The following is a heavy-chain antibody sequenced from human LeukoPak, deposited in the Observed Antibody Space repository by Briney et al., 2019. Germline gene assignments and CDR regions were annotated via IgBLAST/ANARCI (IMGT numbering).Heavy chain of an antibody. CDR2: MNPNSGNT. CDR3: ARDLGYCSGGSCYPYYYYGMDV. D-gene: IGHD2-15*01. J-gene: IGHJ6*02. V-gene: IGHV1-8*01. Sequence: ASVKVSCKASGYTFTSYDINWVRQATGQGLEWMGWMNPNSGNTGYAQKFQGRVTMTRNTSISTAYMELSSLRSEDTAVYYCARDLGYCSGGSCYPYYYYGMDVWGQGTTVTVSS. CDR1: GYTFTSYD.